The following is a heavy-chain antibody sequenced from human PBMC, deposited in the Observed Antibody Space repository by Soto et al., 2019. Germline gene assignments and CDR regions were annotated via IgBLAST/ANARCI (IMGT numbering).Heavy chain of an antibody. CDR2: ISGSGGST. J-gene: IGHJ4*02. Sequence: WGSLRLSCAASGFTFRNAWMSGFRQAPGKGLEWVSAISGSGGSTYYADPVKGRFTISRDNSKNTLYLQMNSLRAEDTAVYYCAKKLDMAVAGQALFDYWGQGTLVTVSS. CDR3: AKKLDMAVAGQALFDY. D-gene: IGHD6-19*01. V-gene: IGHV3-23*01. CDR1: GFTFRNAW.